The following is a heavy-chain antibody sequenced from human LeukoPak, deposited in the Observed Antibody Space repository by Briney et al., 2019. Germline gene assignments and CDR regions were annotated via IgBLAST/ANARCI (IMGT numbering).Heavy chain of an antibody. D-gene: IGHD6-19*01. J-gene: IGHJ6*02. CDR3: ARDCSSSGWYFTYYYYYGMDV. Sequence: GGSLRLSCAASGFTFSDSVLHWVRHPPGKGLDWVALTSVGGDEKFYADAVKGRFTISRDNSKNTLYLQMNSLRAEDTAVYYCARDCSSSGWYFTYYYYYGMDVWGQGTTVTVSS. CDR1: GFTFSDSV. CDR2: TSVGGDEK. V-gene: IGHV3-30*01.